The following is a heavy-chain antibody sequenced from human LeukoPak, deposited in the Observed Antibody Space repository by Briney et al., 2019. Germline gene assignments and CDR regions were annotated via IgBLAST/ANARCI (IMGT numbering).Heavy chain of an antibody. CDR1: GFTFSTYW. Sequence: GGSLRLSCAASGFTFSTYWMSWVRQAPGKGLEWVANIKEDESEKYYVDSVKGRFTISRDNAQNSLNLQMNSLRPEDTAMYYCARVRTTGSYYGMDVWGQGTTVTVSS. D-gene: IGHD3-10*01. J-gene: IGHJ6*02. CDR3: ARVRTTGSYYGMDV. CDR2: IKEDESEK. V-gene: IGHV3-7*01.